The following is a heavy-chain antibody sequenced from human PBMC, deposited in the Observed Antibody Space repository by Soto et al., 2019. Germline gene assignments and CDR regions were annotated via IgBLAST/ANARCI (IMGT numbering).Heavy chain of an antibody. CDR2: IYYSGST. V-gene: IGHV4-59*01. CDR1: GGSISSYY. D-gene: IGHD3-22*01. Sequence: QVQLQESGPGLVKPSETLSLTCTVSGGSISSYYWSWIRQPPGKGLEWIGYIYYSGSTNYNPSLKGRVPLSXXTXKXXFSLKLSSVTAADTAVYYCARWPASLYYYDSSPDYWGQGTLVTVSS. J-gene: IGHJ4*02. CDR3: ARWPASLYYYDSSPDY.